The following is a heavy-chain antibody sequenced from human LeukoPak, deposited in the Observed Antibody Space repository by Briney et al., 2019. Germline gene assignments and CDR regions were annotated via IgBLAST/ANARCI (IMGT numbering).Heavy chain of an antibody. CDR2: IIPIFGTA. Sequence: SVKVSCKASGGTFSSYAISWVRQAPGQGLEWMGRIIPIFGTANYAQKFQGRVTITTDESTSTAYMELSSLRSEDTAVYYCASARELSDYYYYYYMDVWGKGTTVTVSS. J-gene: IGHJ6*03. V-gene: IGHV1-69*05. CDR3: ASARELSDYYYYYYMDV. D-gene: IGHD1-26*01. CDR1: GGTFSSYA.